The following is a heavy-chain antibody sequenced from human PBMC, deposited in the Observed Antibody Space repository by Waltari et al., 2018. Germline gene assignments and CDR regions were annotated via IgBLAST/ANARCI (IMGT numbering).Heavy chain of an antibody. V-gene: IGHV4-34*01. J-gene: IGHJ4*02. CDR1: GGSFSDSY. Sequence: QVHLQQWGEGLLKPSATPSLTCAVYGGSFSDSYWSWIRQPPGKGLEWIGEINHSGNTNYNPSLKSRVTTSVDTSKTQFSLKVTSVTAADTAVYYCARRRSLPHPYYFDYWGQGTLVTVSS. CDR3: ARRRSLPHPYYFDY. CDR2: INHSGNT.